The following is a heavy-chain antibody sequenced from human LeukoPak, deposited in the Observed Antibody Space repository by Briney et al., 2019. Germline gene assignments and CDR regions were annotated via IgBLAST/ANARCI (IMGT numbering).Heavy chain of an antibody. V-gene: IGHV3-64D*06. D-gene: IGHD5-24*01. CDR3: VKELEMATITYDAFDI. J-gene: IGHJ3*02. CDR1: GFTFSSYA. CDR2: ISSNGGST. Sequence: GGSLRLSCSASGFTFSSYAMHWVRQAPGKGLEYVSAISSNGGSTYYADSVKGRFTISRDNSKNMLYLQMSSLRAEDTAAYYCVKELEMATITYDAFDIWGQGTMVTVSS.